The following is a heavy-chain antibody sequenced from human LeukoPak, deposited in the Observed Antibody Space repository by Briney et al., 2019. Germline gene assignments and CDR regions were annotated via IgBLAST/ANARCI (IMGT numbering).Heavy chain of an antibody. Sequence: SVKVSCKASGGTFSSYAISWVRQAPGQGLEWMGGIIPIFGTANYAQRFQGRVTITADESTSTAYMELSSLRSEDTAVYYCARDPRGRGYSYGPFDYWGQGTLVTVSS. D-gene: IGHD5-18*01. CDR3: ARDPRGRGYSYGPFDY. V-gene: IGHV1-69*13. CDR2: IIPIFGTA. J-gene: IGHJ4*02. CDR1: GGTFSSYA.